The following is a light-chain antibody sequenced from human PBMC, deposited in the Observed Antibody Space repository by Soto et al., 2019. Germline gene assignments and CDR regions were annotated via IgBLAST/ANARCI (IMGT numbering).Light chain of an antibody. J-gene: IGKJ5*01. CDR1: QSVSSY. Sequence: EIVLTQSPGTLSLSPEERATLSCRASQSVSSYLAWYQQKPGQAPRLLIYDASNRATGIPARFSGSGSGTDFTLTISSLEPEDFAVYYCQQRSNWPAITFGQGTRLEIK. CDR3: QQRSNWPAIT. CDR2: DAS. V-gene: IGKV3-11*01.